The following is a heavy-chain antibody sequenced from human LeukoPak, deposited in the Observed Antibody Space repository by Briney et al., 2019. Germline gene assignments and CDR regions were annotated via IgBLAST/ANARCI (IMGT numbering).Heavy chain of an antibody. CDR3: GRGYSYENWFDP. Sequence: ASVKVSCKASGYTFTGYYMHWVRQAPGQGPEWMGWINPNSGGTNYAQKFQGRVTMTRDTSISTAYMELSRLRSDDTAVYYCGRGYSYENWFDPWGQGTLVTVSS. V-gene: IGHV1-2*02. CDR1: GYTFTGYY. CDR2: INPNSGGT. D-gene: IGHD5-18*01. J-gene: IGHJ5*02.